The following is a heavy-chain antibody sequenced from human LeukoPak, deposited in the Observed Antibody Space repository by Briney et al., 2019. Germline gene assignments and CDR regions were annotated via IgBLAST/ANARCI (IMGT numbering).Heavy chain of an antibody. Sequence: PSETLSLTCTVSGYSINSAYYWGWIRQPPGKGLQWFGSIYHSGSTHYNPSLKSRVTISVDTSKNQFSLKLSSVTAADTAVYYCARLYLRDHCSSTSCYGLYFDYWGQGTLVTVSS. CDR3: ARLYLRDHCSSTSCYGLYFDY. CDR2: IYHSGST. CDR1: GYSINSAYY. V-gene: IGHV4-38-2*02. D-gene: IGHD2-2*01. J-gene: IGHJ4*02.